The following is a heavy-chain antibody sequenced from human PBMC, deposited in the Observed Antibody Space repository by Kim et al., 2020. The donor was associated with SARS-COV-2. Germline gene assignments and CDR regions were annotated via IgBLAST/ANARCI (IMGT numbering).Heavy chain of an antibody. D-gene: IGHD2-15*01. CDR1: GGTFSSYA. J-gene: IGHJ4*02. Sequence: SVKVSCKASGGTFSSYAISWVRQAPGQGLEWMGGIIPIFGTANYAQKFQGRVTITADESTSTAYMELSSLRSEDTAVYYCARTPPLGYCSGGSCYRSTPFGYWGQGTLVTVSS. V-gene: IGHV1-69*13. CDR2: IIPIFGTA. CDR3: ARTPPLGYCSGGSCYRSTPFGY.